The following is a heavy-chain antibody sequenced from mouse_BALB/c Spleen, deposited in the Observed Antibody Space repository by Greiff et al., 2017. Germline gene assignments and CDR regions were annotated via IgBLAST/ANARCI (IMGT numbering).Heavy chain of an antibody. CDR3: ARHYRYDDYAMDY. J-gene: IGHJ4*01. CDR1: GFTFSSYT. Sequence: EVKLMESGGGLVQPGGSLKLSCAASGFTFSSYTMSWVRQTPEKRLEWVAYISNGGGSTYYPDTVKGRFTISRDNAKNTLYLQMSSLKSEDTAMYYCARHYRYDDYAMDYWGQGTSVTVSS. D-gene: IGHD2-14*01. CDR2: ISNGGGST. V-gene: IGHV5-12-2*01.